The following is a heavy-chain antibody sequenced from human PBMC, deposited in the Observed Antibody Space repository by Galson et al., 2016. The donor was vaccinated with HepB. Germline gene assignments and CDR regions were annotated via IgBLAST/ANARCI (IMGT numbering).Heavy chain of an antibody. CDR1: GYNFKSFG. J-gene: IGHJ4*02. CDR3: VRDRGIVGASGGY. Sequence: SCKASGYNFKSFGITWVRQAPGQGFQWMGWIAPYNGDTKYVEKFQGRVTMTTDTSSKTAYMELRNLKSDDTAVYYCVRDRGIVGASGGYWGQGTLVTVSS. D-gene: IGHD1-26*01. CDR2: IAPYNGDT. V-gene: IGHV1-18*04.